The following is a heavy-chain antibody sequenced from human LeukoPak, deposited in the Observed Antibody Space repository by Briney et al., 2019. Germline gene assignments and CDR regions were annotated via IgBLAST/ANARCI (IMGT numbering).Heavy chain of an antibody. CDR2: FSGSSYYI. CDR3: ARDPNYGDRHDAFDI. V-gene: IGHV3-21*01. D-gene: IGHD4-17*01. CDR1: VFTLRSFS. J-gene: IGHJ3*02. Sequence: GGSLSLLCAASVFTLRSFSVNGVPGSPGEGVEGVSSFSGSSYYIYYADSVKGRFTLSRDNSKNTLYLQMNSLRAEDTAVYYCARDPNYGDRHDAFDIWGQRTMVTVSS.